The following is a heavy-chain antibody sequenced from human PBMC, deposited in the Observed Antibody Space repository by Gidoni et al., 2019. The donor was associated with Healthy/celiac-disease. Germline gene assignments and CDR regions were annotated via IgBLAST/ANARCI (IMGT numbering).Heavy chain of an antibody. CDR2: ISGSGGST. V-gene: IGHV3-23*01. J-gene: IGHJ3*02. CDR3: AKDESPPAATTGDAFDI. Sequence: EVQLLESGGGLVQPGGSLRLSCAASGFPFSSYAMSWVRQAPGKGLEWGSAISGSGGSTYDADSVKGRFTISRDKSKNTLYLQMNSLRAEDTAVYYCAKDESPPAATTGDAFDIWGQGTMVTVSS. CDR1: GFPFSSYA. D-gene: IGHD2-15*01.